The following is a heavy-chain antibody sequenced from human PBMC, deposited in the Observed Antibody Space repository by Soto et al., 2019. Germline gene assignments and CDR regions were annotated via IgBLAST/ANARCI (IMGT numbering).Heavy chain of an antibody. D-gene: IGHD6-13*01. CDR2: IYHSGST. CDR1: GGSISSSNW. V-gene: IGHV4-4*02. J-gene: IGHJ5*02. Sequence: XGTLSLTCAVSGGSISSSNWWSCVRQPPGKGLEWIGEIYHSGSTNYNPSLKSRVTISVDKSKNQFSLKLSSVTAADTAVYYCARAVIAAAGVSRFDPWGQGTLVTVSS. CDR3: ARAVIAAAGVSRFDP.